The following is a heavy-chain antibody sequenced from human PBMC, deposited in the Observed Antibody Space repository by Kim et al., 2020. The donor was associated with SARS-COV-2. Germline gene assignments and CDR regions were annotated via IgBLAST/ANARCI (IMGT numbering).Heavy chain of an antibody. D-gene: IGHD3-9*01. CDR1: GGSIRSSSYY. CDR3: ARTKDDILTSYYIAYFFDF. Sequence: SETLSLTCTVSGGSIRSSSYYWGWVRQPPGKGLEWIGSIFYGGSTYYNPSLKSRVTISVDTSENQVSLKMYSVTAADTAVYYCARTKDDILTSYYIAYFFDFWGQGTRVSVSS. CDR2: IFYGGST. V-gene: IGHV4-39*01. J-gene: IGHJ4*02.